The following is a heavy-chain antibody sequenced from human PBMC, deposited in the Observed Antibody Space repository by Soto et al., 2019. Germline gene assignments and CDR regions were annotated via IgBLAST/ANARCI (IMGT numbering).Heavy chain of an antibody. J-gene: IGHJ4*02. V-gene: IGHV1-69*12. D-gene: IGHD5-18*01. Sequence: QDQLVQSGAEVKQPESSVKVSCKAPGGTFSTYAISWVRQAPGQGLEWMGGILPMFGTANYAQRFQDRVTITADESTNTVYMELSSLRSEDTAVYFCASGIQLWLRRINNGYSGWGQGTLVTVSS. CDR3: ASGIQLWLRRINNGYSG. CDR1: GGTFSTYA. CDR2: ILPMFGTA.